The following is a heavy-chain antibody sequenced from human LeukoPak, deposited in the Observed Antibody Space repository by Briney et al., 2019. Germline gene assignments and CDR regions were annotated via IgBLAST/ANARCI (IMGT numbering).Heavy chain of an antibody. CDR2: IYYSGST. CDR3: ARLNDYDFWSGYGWFDP. D-gene: IGHD3-3*01. Sequence: SETLSLTCTVSGGSISSRSYYWGWLRQSPGKGLEWIGSIYYSGSTYYNPSLKSRVTISVDTSKNQLYLKLSSVTAADTAVYYCARLNDYDFWSGYGWFDPWGQGTLVTVSS. J-gene: IGHJ5*02. V-gene: IGHV4-39*01. CDR1: GGSISSRSYY.